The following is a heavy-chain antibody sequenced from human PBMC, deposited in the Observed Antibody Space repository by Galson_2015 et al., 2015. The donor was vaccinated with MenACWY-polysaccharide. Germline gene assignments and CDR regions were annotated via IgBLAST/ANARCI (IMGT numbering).Heavy chain of an antibody. V-gene: IGHV1-3*01. D-gene: IGHD5-24*01. CDR1: GYTLSSYL. Sequence: SVKVSCKASGYTLSSYLMNWVRQAPGQRPEWMGWINAANDNTKYSQKFQGRVTITRDTSATTAYMELSSLRSEDTAVYYWARAGDGYRWDYWGQGTLVTVSS. CDR3: ARAGDGYRWDY. CDR2: INAANDNT. J-gene: IGHJ4*02.